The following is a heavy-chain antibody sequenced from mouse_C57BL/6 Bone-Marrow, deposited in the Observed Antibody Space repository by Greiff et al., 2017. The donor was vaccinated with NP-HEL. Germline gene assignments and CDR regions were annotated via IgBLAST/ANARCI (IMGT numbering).Heavy chain of an antibody. J-gene: IGHJ3*01. CDR2: IYPRSGNT. Sequence: VQLQQSGAELARPGASVKLSCKASGYTFTSYGISWVKQRTGQGLEWIGEIYPRSGNTYYNEKFKGKATLTADKSSSTAYKERRSLTSEDSAVYYYLCSGDYKAYWGQGTLVTVSA. V-gene: IGHV1-81*01. CDR3: LCSGDYKAY. CDR1: GYTFTSYG. D-gene: IGHD2-13*01.